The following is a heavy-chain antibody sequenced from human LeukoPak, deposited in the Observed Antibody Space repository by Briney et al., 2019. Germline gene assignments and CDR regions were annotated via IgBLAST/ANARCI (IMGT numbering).Heavy chain of an antibody. CDR3: ARDVMCGGDCYSFDS. CDR1: GYSFTAFY. D-gene: IGHD2-21*02. CDR2: IHPRSGDT. J-gene: IGHJ4*02. Sequence: ASVKVSCKASGYSFTAFYIHWVRQAPGQGLEWMGWIHPRSGDTRYAQKFQGRVTMARDTSISTVYMDLSSLGSDDTAVYYCARDVMCGGDCYSFDSWGQGTLVTVSS. V-gene: IGHV1-2*02.